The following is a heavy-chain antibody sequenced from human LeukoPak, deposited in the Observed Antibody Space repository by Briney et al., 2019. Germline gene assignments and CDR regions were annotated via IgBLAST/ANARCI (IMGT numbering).Heavy chain of an antibody. V-gene: IGHV3-30*02. CDR3: AKEDSTGTSRRSSGPFDY. Sequence: GGSLRLSCAASGFTFSSYGMHWVRQAPGKGLEWVAFIRYDGSNKYYADSVKGRFTISRDNSKNTLYLQMNSLRAEDTAVYYCAKEDSTGTSRRSSGPFDYWGQGTLVTVSS. J-gene: IGHJ4*02. CDR2: IRYDGSNK. D-gene: IGHD1-7*01. CDR1: GFTFSSYG.